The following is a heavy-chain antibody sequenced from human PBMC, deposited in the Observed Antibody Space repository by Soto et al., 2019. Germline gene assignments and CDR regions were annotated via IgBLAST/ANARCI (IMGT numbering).Heavy chain of an antibody. CDR1: GGAVSSGGYY. Sequence: QVQLQESGPGLVKPSQTLSLTCNVSGGAVSSGGYYWSWIRQHPGKGLEWIGYVYYSGSTYYNPSLRSRLTISIDTSTIQFSLKLVSVTAADTAVYYCAGSIGYYGSGSSYYYFYSWGQGTLVTVSS. J-gene: IGHJ4*02. D-gene: IGHD3-10*01. CDR2: VYYSGST. V-gene: IGHV4-31*03. CDR3: AGSIGYYGSGSSYYYFYS.